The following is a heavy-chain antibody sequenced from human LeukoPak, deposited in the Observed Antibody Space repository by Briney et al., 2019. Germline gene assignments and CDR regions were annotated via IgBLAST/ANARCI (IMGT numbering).Heavy chain of an antibody. CDR2: ISSSSSYI. D-gene: IGHD5-18*01. J-gene: IGHJ4*02. CDR1: GFTFSSYS. V-gene: IGHV3-21*01. CDR3: ARGGYSYGRIDY. Sequence: GGSLRLSCAASGFTFSSYSMNWVRQAPGKGLEWVSSISSSSSYIYYADSVKGRFTISRDNAKNSLYLQMNSMRADDTAVYYCARGGYSYGRIDYWGQGNLVTVSS.